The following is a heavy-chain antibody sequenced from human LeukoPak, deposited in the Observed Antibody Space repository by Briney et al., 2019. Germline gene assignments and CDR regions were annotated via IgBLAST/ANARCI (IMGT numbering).Heavy chain of an antibody. V-gene: IGHV3-30*02. Sequence: GGSLRLSCAASGFTFSSYGMHWVRQAPGKGLEWVAFIRYDGSNKYYADSVKGRFTISRDNSKNTLYLQMNSLRAEDTAVYYCAKDSSAPRYYDILTGYYSRPRNWFGPWGQGTLVTVSS. CDR3: AKDSSAPRYYDILTGYYSRPRNWFGP. CDR2: IRYDGSNK. J-gene: IGHJ5*02. D-gene: IGHD3-9*01. CDR1: GFTFSSYG.